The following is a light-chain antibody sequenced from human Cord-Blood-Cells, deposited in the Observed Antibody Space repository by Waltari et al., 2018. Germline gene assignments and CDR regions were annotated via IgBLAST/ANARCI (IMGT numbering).Light chain of an antibody. CDR2: DAS. J-gene: IGKJ4*01. CDR1: QSISSW. CDR3: QQYNSYSPLT. Sequence: DIQMTQSPSTLSASVGDRVTLTGRARQSISSWLAWYQQKPGKAPKRLIYDASSLESGVPSRFSGSGSGTGFTLASSSLQPDDFATYYCQQYNSYSPLTFGGGTKVEIK. V-gene: IGKV1-5*01.